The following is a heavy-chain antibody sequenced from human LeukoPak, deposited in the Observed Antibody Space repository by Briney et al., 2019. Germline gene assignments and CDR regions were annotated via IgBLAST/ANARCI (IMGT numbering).Heavy chain of an antibody. CDR3: ARANVLRYFDWLWTSKYYFDY. Sequence: PSETLSLTCTVSGGSISSGGFYWNWIRQHPGKGLEWIGYFYYSGSTYYNPSLKSRVTISVDTSKNQFSLKLSSVTAADTAVYYCARANVLRYFDWLWTSKYYFDYWGQGTLVTVSS. J-gene: IGHJ4*02. CDR1: GGSISSGGFY. D-gene: IGHD3-9*01. V-gene: IGHV4-39*01. CDR2: FYYSGST.